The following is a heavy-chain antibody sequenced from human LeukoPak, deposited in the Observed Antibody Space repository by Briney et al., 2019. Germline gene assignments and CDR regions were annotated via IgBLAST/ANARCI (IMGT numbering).Heavy chain of an antibody. J-gene: IGHJ2*01. CDR1: GDSVSNNNAA. Sequence: SQTLSLTCAISGDSVSNNNAAWNWIRQSPSRGLEWLGRTFYNYNSKWFHQYAISVKSRITISPDTCKNQFSLQLNSVTPDDSAVYYCVRGNSWGYGWYFDLWGRGTLVTVSS. CDR2: TFYNYNSKWFH. CDR3: VRGNSWGYGWYFDL. D-gene: IGHD7-27*01. V-gene: IGHV6-1*01.